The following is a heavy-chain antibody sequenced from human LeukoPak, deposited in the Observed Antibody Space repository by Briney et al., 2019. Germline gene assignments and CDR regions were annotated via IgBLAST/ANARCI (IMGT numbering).Heavy chain of an antibody. CDR1: GFTFSSYW. CDR3: ARGGSSSWYLATEYYYYGMDV. V-gene: IGHV3-74*01. D-gene: IGHD6-13*01. CDR2: IKSDGSNT. Sequence: PGGSLRLSCAASGFTFSSYWMHWVRQAPGKGLVWVSRIKSDGSNTSYADSVKGRFTICRDNGKNTLYLQMTSLGAEDTAVYYCARGGSSSWYLATEYYYYGMDVWGQGTTVTVSS. J-gene: IGHJ6*02.